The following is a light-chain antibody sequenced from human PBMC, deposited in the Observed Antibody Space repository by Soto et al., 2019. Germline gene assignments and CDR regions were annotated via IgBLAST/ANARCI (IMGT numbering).Light chain of an antibody. CDR3: QQRSSWPSLT. J-gene: IGKJ4*01. Sequence: EILMTQSPDSLSVSPGETATLSCRASQSLNTDLAWYQQKPGQAPRLLLYGASTRATGISTRFSGGGSGTDFTLTISSLEPEDFALYYCQQRSSWPSLTFGGGTKVDI. CDR1: QSLNTD. V-gene: IGKV3-11*01. CDR2: GAS.